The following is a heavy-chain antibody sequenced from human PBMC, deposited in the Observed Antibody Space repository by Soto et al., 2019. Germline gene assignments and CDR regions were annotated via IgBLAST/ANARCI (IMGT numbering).Heavy chain of an antibody. D-gene: IGHD5-12*01. CDR3: VRAAGYSGNDYVYYYGMDV. Sequence: QVQLVESGGGVVQPGRSLRLSCAASGFTFSSYGMHWVRQAPGKGLEWVALVWYDGGNKYYVDSVKGRFTISRDNSKNTVYLQMNSLRDEDTAVYYCVRAAGYSGNDYVYYYGMDVWGQGTTVTVSS. V-gene: IGHV3-33*01. CDR2: VWYDGGNK. CDR1: GFTFSSYG. J-gene: IGHJ6*02.